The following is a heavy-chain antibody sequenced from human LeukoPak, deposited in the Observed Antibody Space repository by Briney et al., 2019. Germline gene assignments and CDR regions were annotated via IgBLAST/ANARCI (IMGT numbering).Heavy chain of an antibody. Sequence: GGSLRLSCAASGFAFSSSVMHWVRQGPGKGLEWVAVIWSDGSNEHYAETVKGRFTISRDNSKNTLYLQMDSLRAEDTAVYYCAKEMGPMVHGDYWGQGTLVTVSS. J-gene: IGHJ4*02. CDR3: AKEMGPMVHGDY. D-gene: IGHD2-8*01. CDR1: GFAFSSSV. V-gene: IGHV3-30*02. CDR2: IWSDGSNE.